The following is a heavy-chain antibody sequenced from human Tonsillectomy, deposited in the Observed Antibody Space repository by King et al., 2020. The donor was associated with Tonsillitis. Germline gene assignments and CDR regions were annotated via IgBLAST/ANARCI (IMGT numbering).Heavy chain of an antibody. D-gene: IGHD2-2*01. CDR2: INPNSGGT. CDR1: GYTFTAYH. Sequence: VQLVESGAEVKKPGASVKVSCKASGYTFTAYHMHWVRQAPGEGLEWMGWINPNSGGTNYAHNFQGRVTMTRDTSINTAYMELSRLTSDDTAVYYCARGGDIVVDPLVWFDPWGQGTLVTVSS. CDR3: ARGGDIVVDPLVWFDP. V-gene: IGHV1-2*07. J-gene: IGHJ5*02.